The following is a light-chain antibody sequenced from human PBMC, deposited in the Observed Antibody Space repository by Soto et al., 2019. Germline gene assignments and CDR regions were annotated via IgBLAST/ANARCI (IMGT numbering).Light chain of an antibody. V-gene: IGKV3-20*01. J-gene: IGKJ5*01. CDR3: QQYGSSPRP. CDR2: GAS. CDR1: QSVTSSS. Sequence: EIVLTQFPGTLSLSPGERATLSCRASQSVTSSSLAWYQQKVGRAPRVLIYGASNRATGIPDRFSGSGSGTDFNLTITRLEPEDFAVYYCQQYGSSPRPFGQGNRLEIK.